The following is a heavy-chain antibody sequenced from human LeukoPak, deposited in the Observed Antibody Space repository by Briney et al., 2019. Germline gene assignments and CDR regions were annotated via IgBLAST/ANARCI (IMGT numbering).Heavy chain of an antibody. CDR2: ISPTGSTT. D-gene: IGHD6-6*01. CDR1: GFSFRGHW. CDR3: ARGPNSNWSGLDF. V-gene: IGHV3-74*01. J-gene: IGHJ4*02. Sequence: GGSLRLSCTASGFSFRGHWMHWARQLPGKGLVWVSRISPTGSTTSYADSVKGRFTVSRDNAKNTLYLQVNNLRAEDTAVYYCARGPNSNWSGLDFWGQGTLLTVSS.